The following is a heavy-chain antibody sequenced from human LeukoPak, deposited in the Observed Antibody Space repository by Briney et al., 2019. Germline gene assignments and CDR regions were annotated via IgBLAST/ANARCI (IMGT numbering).Heavy chain of an antibody. CDR1: GYSFTSYW. V-gene: IGHV5-51*01. CDR3: ARLYDSSGYFYFDY. CDR2: IYPGDSDT. D-gene: IGHD3-22*01. Sequence: PGESLKISCKGSGYSFTSYWIGWVRQMPGKGLEWMGIIYPGDSDTRYSPCFQGQVTISADKSISTAYLQWSSLKASDTAIYYCARLYDSSGYFYFDYWGQGTLVTVSS. J-gene: IGHJ4*02.